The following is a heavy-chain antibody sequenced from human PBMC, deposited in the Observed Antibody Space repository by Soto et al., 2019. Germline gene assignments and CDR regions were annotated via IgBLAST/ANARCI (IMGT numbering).Heavy chain of an antibody. V-gene: IGHV3-23*01. CDR2: ISGSGGST. J-gene: IGHJ4*02. Sequence: GGSLRLSCAASGFTFSSYAMSWVRQAPGKGLEWVSAISGSGGSTYYADSVKGRFTISRDNSKNTLYLQMNSLRAEDTAVYYCAKDFPYCSSTSCRKNPYDYWGQGTLVTVSS. CDR3: AKDFPYCSSTSCRKNPYDY. CDR1: GFTFSSYA. D-gene: IGHD2-2*01.